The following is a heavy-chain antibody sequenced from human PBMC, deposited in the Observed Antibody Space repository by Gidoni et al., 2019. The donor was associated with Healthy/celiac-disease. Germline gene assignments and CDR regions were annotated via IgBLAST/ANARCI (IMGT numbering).Heavy chain of an antibody. CDR2: ISGSGVST. Sequence: EVQLLESGGGLVQPGGSLRLSCAASGFTFSSYAMSWVRQAPGKGLEWVSAISGSGVSTYYADSVKGRFTISRDNSKNTLYLQMNSLRAEDTAVYYCAKVYSSSWYGGDYWGQGTLVTVSS. CDR1: GFTFSSYA. V-gene: IGHV3-23*01. CDR3: AKVYSSSWYGGDY. J-gene: IGHJ4*02. D-gene: IGHD6-13*01.